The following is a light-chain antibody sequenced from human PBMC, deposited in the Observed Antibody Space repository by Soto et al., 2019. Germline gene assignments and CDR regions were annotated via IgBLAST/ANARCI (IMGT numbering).Light chain of an antibody. J-gene: IGKJ5*01. CDR2: HTS. V-gene: IGKV3-11*01. CDR3: QQRSNSLIT. CDR1: QTVNSR. Sequence: EIVLTQSPATLSSSPGERASLSCRASQTVNSRLAWYQHKPGQAPRLLIYHTSNRATGIPARFSGSGSGTDFTLTISSLEPEDFAVYYCQQRSNSLITFGQGTRLEIK.